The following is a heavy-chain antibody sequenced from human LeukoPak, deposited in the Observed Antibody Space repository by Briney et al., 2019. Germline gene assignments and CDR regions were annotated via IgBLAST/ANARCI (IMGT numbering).Heavy chain of an antibody. CDR2: ISSSGSTI. J-gene: IGHJ6*02. V-gene: IGHV3-48*03. Sequence: GGSLRLSCAASGFTFSSYEMNWVRQAPGKGLEWVSYISSSGSTIYYADSVKGRITISRDNAKNSLYLQMNSLRAEDTAVYYCARGGIAARFYYYGMDVWGQGTTVTVSS. CDR3: ARGGIAARFYYYGMDV. D-gene: IGHD6-6*01. CDR1: GFTFSSYE.